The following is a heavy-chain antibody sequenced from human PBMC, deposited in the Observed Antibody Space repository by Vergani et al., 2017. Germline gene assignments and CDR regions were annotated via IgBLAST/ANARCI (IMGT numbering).Heavy chain of an antibody. J-gene: IGHJ3*02. CDR3: ARVRADSSGYSDAFEI. V-gene: IGHV4-59*01. CDR2: IYYSGST. CDR1: GGSISSYY. Sequence: QVQLQESGPGLVKPSETLSLTCTVSGGSISSYYWSWIRQPPGKGLEWIGYIYYSGSTNYNPSLKSRVTIAVDTSKNHFSLKLSSVTAADTAVYDCARVRADSSGYSDAFEIWGKGTMVTVTS. D-gene: IGHD3-22*01.